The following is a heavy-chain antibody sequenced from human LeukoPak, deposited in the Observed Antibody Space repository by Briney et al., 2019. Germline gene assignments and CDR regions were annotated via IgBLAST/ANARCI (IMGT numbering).Heavy chain of an antibody. V-gene: IGHV3-48*03. Sequence: GGSLRLSCAASGFTFSSYEMNWVRQAPGKGLEWVPYISSSGSTIYYADSVKGRFTISRDNAKNSLYLQMNSLRAEDTAVYYCAREGGGYSSGWYRYFDYWGQGTLVTVSS. CDR1: GFTFSSYE. J-gene: IGHJ4*02. CDR3: AREGGGYSSGWYRYFDY. CDR2: ISSSGSTI. D-gene: IGHD6-19*01.